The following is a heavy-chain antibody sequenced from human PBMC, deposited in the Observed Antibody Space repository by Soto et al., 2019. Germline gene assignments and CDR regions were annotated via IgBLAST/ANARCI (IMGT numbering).Heavy chain of an antibody. CDR3: ASFPFYDYLWGSYRPFDY. Sequence: PSETLSLTCTVSGGSTSSSSYYWGWIRQPPGKGLEWIGSIHYSGSTYYNPSLKSRVTISVDTSKNQFSLKLSSVTAADTAVYYCASFPFYDYLWGSYRPFDYWGQGTLVTVSS. CDR1: GGSTSSSSYY. V-gene: IGHV4-39*01. CDR2: IHYSGST. J-gene: IGHJ4*02. D-gene: IGHD3-16*02.